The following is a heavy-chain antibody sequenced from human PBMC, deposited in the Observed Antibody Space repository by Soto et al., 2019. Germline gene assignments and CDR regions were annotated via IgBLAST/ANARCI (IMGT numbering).Heavy chain of an antibody. V-gene: IGHV4-59*01. J-gene: IGHJ5*02. Sequence: PSETLSLTCTVSGGSISSYYWSWIRQPPGKGLEWIGYIYYSGSTNYNPSLKSRVTISVDTSKNQFSLKLSSVTAADTAVYYCARDTGGNYYYYDSSGYPRWFDPWGQGTLVTVSS. CDR1: GGSISSYY. D-gene: IGHD3-22*01. CDR2: IYYSGST. CDR3: ARDTGGNYYYYDSSGYPRWFDP.